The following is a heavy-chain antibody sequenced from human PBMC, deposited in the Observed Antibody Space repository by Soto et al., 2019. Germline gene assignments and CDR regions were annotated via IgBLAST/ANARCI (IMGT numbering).Heavy chain of an antibody. Sequence: EVQLLESGGGLVQPGGSLRLSCAASGFTFSSYAMSWVRQAPGKGLEWVSAISGSGGSTYYADSVKGRFTISRDNSKNSLYLQMNSLRAEETAVYYCAKDRITIFGVVIKWNWFDPWGQGTLVTVSS. J-gene: IGHJ5*02. V-gene: IGHV3-23*01. CDR3: AKDRITIFGVVIKWNWFDP. CDR1: GFTFSSYA. D-gene: IGHD3-3*01. CDR2: ISGSGGST.